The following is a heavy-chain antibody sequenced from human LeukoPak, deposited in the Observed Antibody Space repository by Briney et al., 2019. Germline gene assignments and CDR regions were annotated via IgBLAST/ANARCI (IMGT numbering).Heavy chain of an antibody. CDR1: GYTFTSYY. J-gene: IGHJ6*03. Sequence: ASVKVSCKASGYTFTSYYMHWVRQAPGQGLEWMGIINPSGGSTTYAQKFQGRVTMTRDTSTSTVYMELSSLRSEDTAVYYCARDRGYSYGYYYYYYMDVWGKGTTVTISS. CDR3: ARDRGYSYGYYYYYYMDV. V-gene: IGHV1-46*01. D-gene: IGHD5-18*01. CDR2: INPSGGST.